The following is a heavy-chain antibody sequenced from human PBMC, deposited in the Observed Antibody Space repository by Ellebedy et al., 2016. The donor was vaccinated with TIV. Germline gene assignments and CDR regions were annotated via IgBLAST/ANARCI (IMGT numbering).Heavy chain of an antibody. CDR3: ARVSPRNYGLSYYYYMDV. V-gene: IGHV3-11*01. D-gene: IGHD1-7*01. CDR2: ISSSGSTI. CDR1: GFTFSDYY. Sequence: GGSLRLXXAASGFTFSDYYMSWIRQAPGKGLEWVSYISSSGSTIYYADSVKGRFTISRDNAKNSLYLQMNSLRAEDTAVYYCARVSPRNYGLSYYYYMDVWGKGTTVTVSS. J-gene: IGHJ6*03.